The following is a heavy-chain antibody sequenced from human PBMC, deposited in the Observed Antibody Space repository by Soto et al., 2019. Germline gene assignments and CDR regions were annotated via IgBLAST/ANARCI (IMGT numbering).Heavy chain of an antibody. CDR3: ARKAMSYFGFDI. Sequence: ASVKVSCKASGYIFSSYSMHWVRQAPGQSLEWMGWINAGNGNPKYSEKFQGRITITRDTSARTAYMELSSLRSEDTAVYYGARKAMSYFGFDIWGQGTMVTVSS. D-gene: IGHD3-10*01. V-gene: IGHV1-3*01. CDR1: GYIFSSYS. CDR2: INAGNGNP. J-gene: IGHJ3*02.